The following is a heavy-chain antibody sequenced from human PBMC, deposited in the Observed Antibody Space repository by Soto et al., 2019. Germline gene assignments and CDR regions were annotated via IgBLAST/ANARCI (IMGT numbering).Heavy chain of an antibody. D-gene: IGHD6-25*01. Sequence: EVQLVESGGGLVQPGGSLRLSCAASGFTFSSYSMNWVRQAPGKGLEWVSYISSSSSTIYYADSVKGRFTISRDNAKNSLYLQMNSLRAEDTAVYYCARVTATGKYYYYYMDVWGKGTTVTVSS. J-gene: IGHJ6*03. CDR1: GFTFSSYS. CDR2: ISSSSSTI. V-gene: IGHV3-48*01. CDR3: ARVTATGKYYYYYMDV.